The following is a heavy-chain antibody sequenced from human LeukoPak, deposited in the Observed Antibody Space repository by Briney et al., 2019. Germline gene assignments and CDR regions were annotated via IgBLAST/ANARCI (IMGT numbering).Heavy chain of an antibody. V-gene: IGHV4-39*07. D-gene: IGHD6-6*01. J-gene: IGHJ4*02. CDR3: ARDPSSYSSSSFDY. Sequence: SETLSLTCTVSGGSISSSSYYWGWIRQPPGEGLEWIGSIYYSGSTYYNPSLKSRVTISVDTSKNQFSLKLSSVTAADTAVYYCARDPSSYSSSSFDYWGQGTLVTVSS. CDR2: IYYSGST. CDR1: GGSISSSSYY.